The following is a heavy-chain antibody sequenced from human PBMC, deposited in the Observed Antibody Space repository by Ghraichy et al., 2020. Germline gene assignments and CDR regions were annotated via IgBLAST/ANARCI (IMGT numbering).Heavy chain of an antibody. J-gene: IGHJ3*01. CDR3: ARDKRTTAVSPDAFDV. CDR2: MYYTGTT. D-gene: IGHD4-23*01. V-gene: IGHV4-59*01. CDR1: GGSINSYY. Sequence: ETLSLTCTVSGGSINSYYWSWFRQPPGKGLEWIGYMYYTGTTYYNPSLESRVTILLDTSKNQFSLKLSSVTAADTTIYYCARDKRTTAVSPDAFDVWGQGIMVTVSS.